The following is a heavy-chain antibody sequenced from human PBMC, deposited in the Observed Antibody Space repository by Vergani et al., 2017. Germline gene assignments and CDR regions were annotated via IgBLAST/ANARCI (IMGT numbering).Heavy chain of an antibody. V-gene: IGHV3-23*01. CDR1: GFTFSSYA. D-gene: IGHD3-22*01. Sequence: EVQLLESGGGLVQPGGSLRLSCAASGFTFSSYAMSWVRQAPGKGLEWVSAISGSGGSTYYADSVKGRFTISRDNSKNTLYLQMNSLRAEDTAVYYCAKDAVAYYYDSSGYYSYYYYYGMDVWGQ. J-gene: IGHJ6*02. CDR2: ISGSGGST. CDR3: AKDAVAYYYDSSGYYSYYYYYGMDV.